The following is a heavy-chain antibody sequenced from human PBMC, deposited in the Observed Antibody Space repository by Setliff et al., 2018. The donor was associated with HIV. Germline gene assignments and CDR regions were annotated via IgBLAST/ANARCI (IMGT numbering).Heavy chain of an antibody. CDR2: IYYTGST. Sequence: SETLSLTCTVSGGSMSSYYWSWIRQPPGKGLEWIGSIYYTGSTDYNPSLMSRVTISLDTPKNQFSRKLNSVIAADTAVYYCARNRVPSSLWGQGTLVTVSS. V-gene: IGHV4-59*01. J-gene: IGHJ4*02. CDR3: ARNRVPSSL. CDR1: GGSMSSYY. D-gene: IGHD3-10*01.